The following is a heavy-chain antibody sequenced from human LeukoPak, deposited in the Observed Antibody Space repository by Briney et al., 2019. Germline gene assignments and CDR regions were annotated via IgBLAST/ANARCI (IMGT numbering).Heavy chain of an antibody. D-gene: IGHD3-9*01. CDR2: ISAYNGNT. J-gene: IGHJ4*02. CDR1: GYTFTSYG. CDR3: ARRGHGLRYLNWLLLPDY. V-gene: IGHV1-18*01. Sequence: ASVKVSCKASGYTFTSYGISWVRQAPGQGLEWMGWISAYNGNTNYAQKLQGRVTMTTDTSTSTAYMELRSLRSDDTAVYYCARRGHGLRYLNWLLLPDYWGQGTLVTVYS.